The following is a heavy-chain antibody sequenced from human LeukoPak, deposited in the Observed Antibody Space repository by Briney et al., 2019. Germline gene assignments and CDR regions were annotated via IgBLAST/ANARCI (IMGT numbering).Heavy chain of an antibody. CDR3: AKVRRSTTYFIDV. Sequence: GGSLRLSCAASGFTFSTYDMTWVRQAPGKGLEWVSGTSGSGSNKHDADSVKGRFLISRDNSKNMLYLQMNSLRAEDTALYYCAKVRRSTTYFIDVWGSGTPVTVSS. CDR2: TSGSGSNK. CDR1: GFTFSTYD. J-gene: IGHJ6*03. V-gene: IGHV3-23*01. D-gene: IGHD2/OR15-2a*01.